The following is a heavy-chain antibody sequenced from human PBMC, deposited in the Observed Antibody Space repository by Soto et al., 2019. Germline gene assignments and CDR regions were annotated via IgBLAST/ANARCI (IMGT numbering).Heavy chain of an antibody. V-gene: IGHV4-39*01. Sequence: QLQLQESGPGLVKPSETLSLTCAVSGGSISSSSYYWGWIRQPPGKGLEWLGRIYYSGRTYYTPSLQSRVAISVDTSKNQFSLKLNSVTAADTAVYYCARRTVNIRTFYSGLKTHCFDYWGQGTLVTVSS. D-gene: IGHD4-17*01. J-gene: IGHJ4*02. CDR2: IYYSGRT. CDR3: ARRTVNIRTFYSGLKTHCFDY. CDR1: GGSISSSSYY.